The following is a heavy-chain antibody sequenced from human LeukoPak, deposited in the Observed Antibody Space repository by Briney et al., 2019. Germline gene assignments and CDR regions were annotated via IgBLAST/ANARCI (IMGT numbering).Heavy chain of an antibody. CDR3: ANGGSHSWHQFDC. CDR1: GFTFSNYA. Sequence: GGSLRLSCAASGFTFSNYAMSWVRQAPGKGLEWVSTISSSGDTTYSAASVKGRFSISRDNHKNTLYLQMNSLRAEDTAAYYCANGGSHSWHQFDCWGQGALVSVSS. J-gene: IGHJ4*02. CDR2: ISSSGDTT. V-gene: IGHV3-23*01. D-gene: IGHD2-2*01.